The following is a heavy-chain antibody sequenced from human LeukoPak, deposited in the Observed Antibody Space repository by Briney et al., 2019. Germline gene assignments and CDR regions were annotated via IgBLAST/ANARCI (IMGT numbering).Heavy chain of an antibody. CDR2: ISDSGSIT. J-gene: IGHJ2*01. D-gene: IGHD2-2*01. V-gene: IGHV3-23*01. Sequence: QSGGSLSLSCAASGFTFSNFVMSWVREAPGQGLEWGSSISDSGSITYYDNSVKGRFTISRDNSKNTLYLQMNGLRAEDAAVYYCAKVDCGGTGCRRFDLWGRGTLVTVSS. CDR1: GFTFSNFV. CDR3: AKVDCGGTGCRRFDL.